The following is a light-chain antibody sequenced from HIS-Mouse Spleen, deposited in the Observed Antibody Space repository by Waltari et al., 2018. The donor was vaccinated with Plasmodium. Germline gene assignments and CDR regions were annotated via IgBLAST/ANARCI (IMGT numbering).Light chain of an antibody. CDR1: ALPKQY. CDR3: QSADSSGTPNWV. Sequence: SYELTQPPSVSVSPGQTARITCSGDALPKQYAYWYQQKPGQAPVLVIYKDSERPSGIPGRFSGSSSGTTVTLTISGVQAEDEADYYCQSADSSGTPNWVFGGGTKLTVL. J-gene: IGLJ3*02. CDR2: KDS. V-gene: IGLV3-25*03.